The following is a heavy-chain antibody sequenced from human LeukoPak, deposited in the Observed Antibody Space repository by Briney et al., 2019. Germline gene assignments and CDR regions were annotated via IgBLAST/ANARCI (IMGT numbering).Heavy chain of an antibody. CDR1: GGSISSYY. D-gene: IGHD5-18*01. Sequence: SETLSLTCTVSGGSISSYYRSWIRQPPGKGLEWIGEINHSGSTNYNPSLKSRVTISVDTSKNQFSLKLSSVTAADTAVYYCARARGYSYNRYYYYGMDVWGQGTTVTVSS. J-gene: IGHJ6*02. CDR3: ARARGYSYNRYYYYGMDV. V-gene: IGHV4-34*01. CDR2: INHSGST.